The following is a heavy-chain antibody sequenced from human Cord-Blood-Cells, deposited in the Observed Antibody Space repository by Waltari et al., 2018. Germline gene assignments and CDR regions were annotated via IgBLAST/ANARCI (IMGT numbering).Heavy chain of an antibody. CDR2: ISYDGSNK. V-gene: IGHV3-30*04. CDR1: GFTFSSHA. CDR3: ARRLGY. Sequence: QVQLVESGGGVVQPGRSLRLPCAASGFTFSSHAMHWVRQAPGKGLEWVAVISYDGSNKYYADSVKGRFTISRDNSKNTLYLQMNSLRAEDTAVYYCARRLGYWGQGTLVTVSS. D-gene: IGHD2-21*01. J-gene: IGHJ4*02.